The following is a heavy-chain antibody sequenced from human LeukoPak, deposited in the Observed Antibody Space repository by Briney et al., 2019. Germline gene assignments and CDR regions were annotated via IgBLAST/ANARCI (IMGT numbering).Heavy chain of an antibody. CDR3: AGGGDSSGYYYDY. CDR2: IYYSGST. CDR1: GGSISSYY. Sequence: SETLSLTGTVSGGSISSYYWSWIRQPPGKGLEWIGYIYYSGSTNYNPSLKSRVTISVDTSKNQFSLKLSSVTAADTAVYYCAGGGDSSGYYYDYWGQGTLVTVSS. V-gene: IGHV4-59*01. D-gene: IGHD3-22*01. J-gene: IGHJ4*02.